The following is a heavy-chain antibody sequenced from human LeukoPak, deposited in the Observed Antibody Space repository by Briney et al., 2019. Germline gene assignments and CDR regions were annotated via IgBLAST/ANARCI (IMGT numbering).Heavy chain of an antibody. Sequence: GGSLRLSCAASGFTFDDYGMSWVRQAPGKGLEWVSGINWNGGSTGYADSVKGRFTISRDNAKNSLYPQMNSLRAEDTALYYCARDRGDYGFWSGYSRSGDYFDYWGQGTLVTVSS. CDR1: GFTFDDYG. J-gene: IGHJ4*02. V-gene: IGHV3-20*04. CDR2: INWNGGST. CDR3: ARDRGDYGFWSGYSRSGDYFDY. D-gene: IGHD3-3*01.